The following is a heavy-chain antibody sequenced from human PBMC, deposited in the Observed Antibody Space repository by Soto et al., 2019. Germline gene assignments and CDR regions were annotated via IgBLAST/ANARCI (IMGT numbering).Heavy chain of an antibody. CDR1: GFTFSSYG. CDR3: AKVSTMVRGVPFDY. CDR2: ISYDGSNK. V-gene: IGHV3-30*18. J-gene: IGHJ4*02. D-gene: IGHD3-10*01. Sequence: GGSLRLSCAASGFTFSSYGMHWVRQAPGKGLEWVAVISYDGSNKYYADSVKGRFTISRDNSKNTLYLQMNSLRAEDTAVYYCAKVSTMVRGVPFDYWGQGTLVTVSS.